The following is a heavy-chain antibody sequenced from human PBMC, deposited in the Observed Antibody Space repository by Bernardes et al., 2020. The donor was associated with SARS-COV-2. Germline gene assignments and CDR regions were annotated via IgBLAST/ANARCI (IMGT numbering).Heavy chain of an antibody. V-gene: IGHV1-69*13. CDR3: ARSGWVRGVTHTSHSNWFDP. J-gene: IGHJ5*02. Sequence: SVKVSCKASGGTFSSYAISWVRQAPGQGLEWMGRIIPIFGTANYAQKFQGRVTITADESTSTAYMELSSLRSEDTAVYYCARSGWVRGVTHTSHSNWFDPWGQGTLVTVSS. CDR1: GGTFSSYA. D-gene: IGHD3-10*01. CDR2: IIPIFGTA.